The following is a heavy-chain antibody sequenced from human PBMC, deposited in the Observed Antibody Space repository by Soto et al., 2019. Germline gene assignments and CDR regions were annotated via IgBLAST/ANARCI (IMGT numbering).Heavy chain of an antibody. D-gene: IGHD5-18*01. CDR2: INPNSGGT. V-gene: IGHV1-2*02. CDR1: GYTFTGYY. CDR3: ACGYSYGYSLYYYGMDV. J-gene: IGHJ6*02. Sequence: ASVKVSSKASGYTFTGYYMHWVRQAPGQGLEWMGWINPNSGGTNYAQKFQGRVTMTRDTSISTAYMELNRLRSDDTAVYYCACGYSYGYSLYYYGMDVWGQGTTVTVSS.